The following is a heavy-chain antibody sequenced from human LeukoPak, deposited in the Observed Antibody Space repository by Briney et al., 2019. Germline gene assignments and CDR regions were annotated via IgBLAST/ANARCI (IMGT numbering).Heavy chain of an antibody. CDR1: GYTFTSYG. D-gene: IGHD3-22*01. V-gene: IGHV1-8*02. Sequence: ASVKVSCKASGYTFTSYGISWVRQATGQGLEWMGWMNPNSGNTGYAQKFQGRVTMTRNTSISTAYMELSSLRSEDTAVYYCATPYYYDSSGYYYSDAFDIWGQGTMVTVSS. J-gene: IGHJ3*02. CDR2: MNPNSGNT. CDR3: ATPYYYDSSGYYYSDAFDI.